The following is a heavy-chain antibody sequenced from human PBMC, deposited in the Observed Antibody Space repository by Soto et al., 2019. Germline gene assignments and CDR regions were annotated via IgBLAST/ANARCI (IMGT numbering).Heavy chain of an antibody. J-gene: IGHJ5*02. CDR1: GFTFSSYG. D-gene: IGHD6-13*01. CDR2: ISYDGSNK. Sequence: QVQLVESGGGVVQPGRSLRLSCAASGFTFSSYGKHWVRQAPGKGLEWVAVISYDGSNKYYADSVKGRFTISRDNSKNTLYLQMNSLRAEDTAVYYCANDLAITAAGPAFDPWGQGNLVTVSS. V-gene: IGHV3-30*18. CDR3: ANDLAITAAGPAFDP.